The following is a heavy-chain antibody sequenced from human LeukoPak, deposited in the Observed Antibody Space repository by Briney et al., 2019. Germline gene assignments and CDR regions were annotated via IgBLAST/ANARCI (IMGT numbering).Heavy chain of an antibody. CDR3: ARTTYCSSTSSPPWDYYFDY. D-gene: IGHD2-2*01. V-gene: IGHV3-53*01. CDR1: GFTVSSNY. J-gene: IGHJ4*01. Sequence: GGSLRLSCAASGFTVSSNYMSWVRQAPRKGLEWVSVIYSGGSTYYADSVKGRFTISRDNSKNTLYLQMNSLRAEDTAVYYCARTTYCSSTSSPPWDYYFDYRGPRTLVTVSS. CDR2: IYSGGST.